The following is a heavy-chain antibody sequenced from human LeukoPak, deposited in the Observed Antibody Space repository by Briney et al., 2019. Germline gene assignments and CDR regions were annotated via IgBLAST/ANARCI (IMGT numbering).Heavy chain of an antibody. Sequence: GGSLRLSCTASGFTFSSYAMTWVRQAPGKGLEWVSAISNSDATTYYADSVKGRFTISSDNSKNTLYLQMNSLSAEDTAVYYCAKDGGVRGYFDYWGQGTLVTVSA. J-gene: IGHJ4*02. V-gene: IGHV3-23*01. D-gene: IGHD3-10*01. CDR3: AKDGGVRGYFDY. CDR2: ISNSDATT. CDR1: GFTFSSYA.